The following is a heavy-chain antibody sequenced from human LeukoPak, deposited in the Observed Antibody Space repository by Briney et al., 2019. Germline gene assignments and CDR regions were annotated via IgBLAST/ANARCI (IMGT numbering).Heavy chain of an antibody. CDR2: ISSSSTYI. CDR3: ARLRAVDYAVEY. D-gene: IGHD6-19*01. V-gene: IGHV3-21*01. Sequence: PGGSLRLSCAASGFTFSSYSMNWVRQAPGKGLEWVSSISSSSTYIYYADSVKGRFTISRDNAKNSLYLQMNSLRAEDTAVYYCARLRAVDYAVEYWGQGTLVTVSS. CDR1: GFTFSSYS. J-gene: IGHJ4*02.